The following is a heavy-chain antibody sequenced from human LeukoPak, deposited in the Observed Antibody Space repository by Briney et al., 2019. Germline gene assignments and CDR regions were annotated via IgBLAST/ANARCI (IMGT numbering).Heavy chain of an antibody. V-gene: IGHV4-4*07. Sequence: SETLSLTCTVSGGSISSYYWSWIRQPAGKGLEWIGRIYTSGSTNYNPSLKSRVTISVDKSKSHFSLKVSSVTAADTAVYYCARVVGNTNFDSWGQGALVTVSS. CDR1: GGSISSYY. D-gene: IGHD2-21*01. CDR3: ARVVGNTNFDS. J-gene: IGHJ4*02. CDR2: IYTSGST.